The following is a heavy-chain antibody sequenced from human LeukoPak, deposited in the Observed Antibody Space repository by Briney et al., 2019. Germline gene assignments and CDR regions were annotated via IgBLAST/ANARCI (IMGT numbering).Heavy chain of an antibody. CDR2: IFYSGST. Sequence: SETLSLTCTVSGGSISTSSYYWGWVRQPPGKGLEWIGNIFYSGSTYYSPSLKSRVTISVDTSKNQFSLKLSSVTAADTAMYYCARLRRVGATPFDYWGQGTLVTVSS. V-gene: IGHV4-39*07. J-gene: IGHJ4*02. CDR3: ARLRRVGATPFDY. D-gene: IGHD1-26*01. CDR1: GGSISTSSYY.